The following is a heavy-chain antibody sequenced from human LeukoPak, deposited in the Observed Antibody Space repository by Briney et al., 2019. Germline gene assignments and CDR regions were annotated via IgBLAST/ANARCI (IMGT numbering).Heavy chain of an antibody. V-gene: IGHV1-8*01. Sequence: ASVKVSCKASGYTFTSYDINWVRQATGQGLEWMGWMNPNSGNTGYAQRFQGRVTMTRNTSISTAYMELSSLRSEDTAVYYCAREGVAAAGRGDYWGQGTLVTVSS. CDR3: AREGVAAAGRGDY. J-gene: IGHJ4*02. CDR2: MNPNSGNT. CDR1: GYTFTSYD. D-gene: IGHD6-13*01.